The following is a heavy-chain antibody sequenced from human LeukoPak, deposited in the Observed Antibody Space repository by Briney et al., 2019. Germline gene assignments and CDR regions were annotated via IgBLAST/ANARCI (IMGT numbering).Heavy chain of an antibody. CDR2: ITQDGSET. D-gene: IGHD7-27*01. CDR3: VRDLGHARHYFEY. J-gene: IGHJ4*02. CDR1: GFTFNSFF. V-gene: IGHV3-7*01. Sequence: GGSLRLSCAASGFTFNSFFLNWVRLTPGREMEWVACITQDGSETFYMDSVRGRFIISRDNTKNSLYLQMDSLRAEDTAVYFCVRDLGHARHYFEYWGQGALVTVSS.